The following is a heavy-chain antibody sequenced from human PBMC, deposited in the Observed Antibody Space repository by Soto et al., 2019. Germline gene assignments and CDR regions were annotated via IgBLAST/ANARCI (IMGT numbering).Heavy chain of an antibody. CDR2: ISTSSSPR. J-gene: IGHJ4*02. Sequence: PGGSLRLSCAASGFTFRHYSMHWVRQAPGKGLEWVAYISTSSSPRYYADSVKGRFTISRDNSKNTLYLQMNSLRAEDTAVYYCAKASYGGNSGALGYWGQGTLVTVSS. D-gene: IGHD4-17*01. V-gene: IGHV3-48*01. CDR3: AKASYGGNSGALGY. CDR1: GFTFRHYS.